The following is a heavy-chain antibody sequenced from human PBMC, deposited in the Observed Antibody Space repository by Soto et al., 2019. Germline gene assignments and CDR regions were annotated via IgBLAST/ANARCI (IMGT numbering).Heavy chain of an antibody. Sequence: SETLSLTCTVSGGSISSYYWSWIRQPPGKGLEWIGYIYYSGSTNYNPSLKSRVTISVDTSKNQFSLKLSSVTAADTAVYYCASSPANNVEMATMAFDYWGQGTLVTVSS. CDR3: ASSPANNVEMATMAFDY. J-gene: IGHJ4*02. CDR1: GGSISSYY. CDR2: IYYSGST. V-gene: IGHV4-59*08. D-gene: IGHD5-12*01.